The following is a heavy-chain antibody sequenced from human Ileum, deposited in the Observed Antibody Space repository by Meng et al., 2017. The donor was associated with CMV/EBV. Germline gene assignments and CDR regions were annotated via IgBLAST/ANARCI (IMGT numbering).Heavy chain of an antibody. V-gene: IGHV1-69*02. Sequence: SVKVSCKALGDTFNTYTFNWVRQAPGQGLEWMGRVIPVLNMADSAQNFQGRVTIIADRSTSTVYLELTSLRSDDTAVYYCATSTATTSNWRRVWNLWGQGTEVTVS. D-gene: IGHD1-1*01. CDR2: VIPVLNMA. CDR1: GDTFNTYT. CDR3: ATSTATTSNWRRVWNL. J-gene: IGHJ4*02.